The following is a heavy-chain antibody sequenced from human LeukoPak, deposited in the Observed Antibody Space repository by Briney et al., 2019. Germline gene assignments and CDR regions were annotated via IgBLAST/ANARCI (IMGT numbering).Heavy chain of an antibody. CDR1: GGSISSYY. CDR2: IYTSGST. J-gene: IGHJ5*02. D-gene: IGHD2-2*01. CDR3: ARGTAAYWFDP. V-gene: IGHV4-4*07. Sequence: PSETLSLTCTVSGGSISSYYWSWIRQPAGKGLEWIGRIYTSGSTNYNPSPKSRVTISVDKSKNQFSLKLSSVTAADTAVYYCARGTAAYWFDPWGQGTLITVSS.